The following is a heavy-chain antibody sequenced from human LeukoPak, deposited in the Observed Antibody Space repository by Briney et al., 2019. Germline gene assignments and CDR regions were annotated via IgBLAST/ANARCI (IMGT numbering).Heavy chain of an antibody. CDR3: ARYYDFWSGPYYFDY. CDR1: GFTFSSYA. V-gene: IGHV3-23*01. D-gene: IGHD3-3*01. J-gene: IGHJ4*02. Sequence: GGSLRLSCAASGFTFSSYAMSWVRQAPGKGLEWVSAISGSGGSTYYADSVKGRFTISRDNSKNTLYLQMNSLRAEDTAVYYCARYYDFWSGPYYFDYWGQGTPVTVSS. CDR2: ISGSGGST.